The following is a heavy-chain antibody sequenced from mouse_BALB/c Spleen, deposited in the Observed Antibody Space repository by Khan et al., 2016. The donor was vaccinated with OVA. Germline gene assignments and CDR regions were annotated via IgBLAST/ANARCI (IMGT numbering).Heavy chain of an antibody. Sequence: EVELVESGGGLVQPGGSLKLSCAASGFTFSSYGMSWVRQTLDKRLVLVATFISNGGSTYYPDSVKGRFTISRDTAKNTLYLQMSSLKSEDTAMYYCARMARTIDWGQGTTLTVSS. CDR2: FISNGGST. V-gene: IGHV5-6-3*01. CDR1: GFTFSSYG. CDR3: ARMARTID. J-gene: IGHJ2*01.